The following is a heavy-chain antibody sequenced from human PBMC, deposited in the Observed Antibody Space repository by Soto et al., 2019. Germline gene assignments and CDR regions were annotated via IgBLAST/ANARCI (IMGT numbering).Heavy chain of an antibody. CDR3: AKEEAYYSSSWYVSFDP. V-gene: IGHV3-23*01. CDR2: ISGSGGST. Sequence: EVQLLESGGGLVQPGGSLRLSCAASGFTFSSYAMSWVRQAPGKGLEWVSAISGSGGSTYYADSVKGRFTISRDNSKNTLYLQMNSLRAEDTAVYYCAKEEAYYSSSWYVSFDPWGQGTLVTVSS. D-gene: IGHD6-13*01. J-gene: IGHJ5*02. CDR1: GFTFSSYA.